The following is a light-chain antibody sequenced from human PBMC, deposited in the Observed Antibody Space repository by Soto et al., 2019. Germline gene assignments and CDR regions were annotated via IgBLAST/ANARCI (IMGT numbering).Light chain of an antibody. J-gene: IGKJ1*01. CDR2: SAS. CDR3: QQSYSTPPWT. Sequence: DIQMTQSPSSLSASVGDRVTITCRASQSIAKSLNWYQQKPGKAPKLLIHSASTLQSGVPSRFSGGGTGTDFTLTISSLQPEDFATYYCQQSYSTPPWTFGQGTKVDIK. CDR1: QSIAKS. V-gene: IGKV1-39*01.